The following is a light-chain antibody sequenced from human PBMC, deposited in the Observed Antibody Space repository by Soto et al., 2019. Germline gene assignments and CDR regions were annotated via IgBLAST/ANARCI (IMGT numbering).Light chain of an antibody. J-gene: IGKJ1*01. Sequence: IQMTQSPSSLSASVRDRVTITCRASQDIGNDLGWYQQKPGKAPNLLIYAASSLRSGVPSRFSGSGSGTHFTLTINSLQAEDSATYFCLQDYNYPRTFGQGTKVDIK. CDR2: AAS. CDR3: LQDYNYPRT. V-gene: IGKV1-6*02. CDR1: QDIGND.